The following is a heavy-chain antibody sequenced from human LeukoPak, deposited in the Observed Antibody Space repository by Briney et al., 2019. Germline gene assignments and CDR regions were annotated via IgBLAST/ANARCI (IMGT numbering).Heavy chain of an antibody. D-gene: IGHD3-10*01. CDR2: IWHDGSHK. CDR3: ARKFFGSGSYPDF. Sequence: GGSLRLSCAASGFSFDTYAMHWVRQAPGQGLEWVALIWHDGSHKFYSNSVRGQFTISRDNSKNTVYLQMNNLRPDDTAVYYWARKFFGSGSYPDFGGQGTLVTVS. V-gene: IGHV3-33*01. CDR1: GFSFDTYA. J-gene: IGHJ4*02.